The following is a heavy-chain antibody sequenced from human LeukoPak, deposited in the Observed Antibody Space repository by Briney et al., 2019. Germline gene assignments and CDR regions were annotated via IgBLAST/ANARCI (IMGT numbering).Heavy chain of an antibody. CDR1: GFTVSSNY. J-gene: IGHJ4*02. CDR2: IYSGGST. D-gene: IGHD4-17*01. V-gene: IGHV3-53*04. CDR3: ARGPIAGDFYFDY. Sequence: GGSLRLSCAASGFTVSSNYMGWVRQAPGKGLEWVSVIYSGGSTYYADSVKGRFTISRHNSKNTLYLQMNSLRAEDTAVYYCARGPIAGDFYFDYWGQGTLVTVSS.